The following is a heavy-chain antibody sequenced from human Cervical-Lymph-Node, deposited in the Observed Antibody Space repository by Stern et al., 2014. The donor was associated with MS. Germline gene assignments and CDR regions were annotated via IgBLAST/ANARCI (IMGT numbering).Heavy chain of an antibody. V-gene: IGHV3-21*01. Sequence: EVQLVESGGGLVKPGGSLRVSCAATRFTLRSYSMNWVRQAQGKGLEWASSISSSSSYIYYADSVKGRFTIARDNAKSSLYLQMNSLRAEDTAVYYCARDLDSSGLSRCYYGMDFWGQGTTVTVSS. CDR1: RFTLRSYS. CDR3: ARDLDSSGLSRCYYGMDF. CDR2: ISSSSSYI. D-gene: IGHD3-22*01. J-gene: IGHJ6*02.